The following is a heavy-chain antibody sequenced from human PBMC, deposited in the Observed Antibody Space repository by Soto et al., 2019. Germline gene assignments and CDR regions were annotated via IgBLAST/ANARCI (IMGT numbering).Heavy chain of an antibody. CDR3: AKDRGYDILTGYYCSGGSCPFDY. V-gene: IGHV3-23*01. Sequence: GGSLRLSCAASGFTFSSCAMSWVRQALGKGLEWVSAISGSGGSTYYADSVKGRFTISRDNSKNTLYLQMNSLRAEDTAVYYCAKDRGYDILTGYYCSGGSCPFDYWGQGTLVTVSS. D-gene: IGHD3-9*01. CDR1: GFTFSSCA. CDR2: ISGSGGST. J-gene: IGHJ4*02.